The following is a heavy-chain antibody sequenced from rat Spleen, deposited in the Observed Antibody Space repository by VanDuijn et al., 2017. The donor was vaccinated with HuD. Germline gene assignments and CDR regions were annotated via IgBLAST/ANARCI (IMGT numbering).Heavy chain of an antibody. J-gene: IGHJ2*01. CDR3: ARHWGY. D-gene: IGHD4-6*01. V-gene: IGHV5-22*01. CDR1: GFTFSHYD. Sequence: EVQLVESGGGLVQPGRSMKFSCAASGFTFSHYDMAWVRQAPKKGLEWVASISYEGSSTYYGDSVKGRFTFSRDNAKSTLYLQINSLRSEDTATYYCARHWGYWGQGVMVTVSS. CDR2: ISYEGSST.